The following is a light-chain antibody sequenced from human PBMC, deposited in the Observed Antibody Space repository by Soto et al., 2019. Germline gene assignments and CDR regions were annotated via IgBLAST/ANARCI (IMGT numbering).Light chain of an antibody. CDR2: AAS. V-gene: IGKV1-39*01. CDR3: QQSYSKT. CDR1: QSISSY. J-gene: IGKJ1*01. Sequence: DIQMTQSPSSLSASVGDRVTITCRASQSISSYLNWYQQKPGKAPKLLIYAASSLQSGVPSRFSDSGSRTDFPLPIRILQPEDFETYYCQQSYSKTLGQWTKVDIK.